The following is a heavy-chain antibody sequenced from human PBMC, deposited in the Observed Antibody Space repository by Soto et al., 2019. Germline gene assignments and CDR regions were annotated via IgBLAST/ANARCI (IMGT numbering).Heavy chain of an antibody. J-gene: IGHJ4*02. CDR1: GYTFQNYH. CDR2: IHPSGDTK. V-gene: IGHV1-46*02. Sequence: QVQLVQSGAEVKEPGASVKVSCKASGYTFQNYHMHWVRQAPGQGLEWMGIIHPSGDTKTYAQRLQGILAMIRATSTRTAYMELSCLTSEDTAVYFCARDLWGSWTVDYWGQGTLVTVSS. D-gene: IGHD3-16*01. CDR3: ARDLWGSWTVDY.